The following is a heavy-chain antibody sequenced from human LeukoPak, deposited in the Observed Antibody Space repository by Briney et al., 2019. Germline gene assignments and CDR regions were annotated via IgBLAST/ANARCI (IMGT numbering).Heavy chain of an antibody. CDR2: INSDGSST. Sequence: PAGSLRLSCAASGFSFSRYSMNWVRQAPGKGLVWVSRINSDGSSTSYADSVKGRFTISRDNAKNTLYLQMNSLRAEDTAVYYCARDLNWNYRNYFDYWGQGTLVTVSS. CDR3: ARDLNWNYRNYFDY. CDR1: GFSFSRYS. D-gene: IGHD1-7*01. V-gene: IGHV3-74*01. J-gene: IGHJ4*02.